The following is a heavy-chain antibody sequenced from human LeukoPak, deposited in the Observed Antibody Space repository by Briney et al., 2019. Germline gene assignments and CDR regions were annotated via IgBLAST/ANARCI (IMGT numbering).Heavy chain of an antibody. D-gene: IGHD3-10*01. CDR3: ARLNYGSGSYFPTYYYGMDV. J-gene: IGHJ6*02. CDR2: IYYSGST. Sequence: PSETLSLTCTVSGGSISSYYWSWIRQPPGKGLEWIGYIYYSGSTNYNPSHKSRVTISVDTSKNQFSLKLSSVTAADTAVYYCARLNYGSGSYFPTYYYGMDVWGQGTTVTVSS. CDR1: GGSISSYY. V-gene: IGHV4-59*08.